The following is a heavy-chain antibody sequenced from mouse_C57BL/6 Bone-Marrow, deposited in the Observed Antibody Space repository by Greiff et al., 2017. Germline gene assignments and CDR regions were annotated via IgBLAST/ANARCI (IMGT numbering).Heavy chain of an antibody. J-gene: IGHJ3*01. CDR1: GYPFTDHT. D-gene: IGHD2-1*01. V-gene: IGHV1-78*01. CDR2: IYPRDGST. Sequence: QVQLQQSDAELVHPGASVQISCTASGYPFTDHTIPWMKQRPEQGLEWIGYIYPRDGSTTYNEKFKGKATLTADKASSTAYMQLNSLTSEDSAIYVCARGIDYGNYVWFAYWGQGTLVTVSA. CDR3: ARGIDYGNYVWFAY.